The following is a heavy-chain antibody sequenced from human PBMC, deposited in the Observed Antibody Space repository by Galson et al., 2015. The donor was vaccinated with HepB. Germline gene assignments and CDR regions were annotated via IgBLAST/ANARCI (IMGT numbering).Heavy chain of an antibody. Sequence: SLRLSCAASGFTFSSYAMHWVRQAPGKGLEWVAIISYDGSNKYYADSVKGRFTISRDNSKNTLYLQMNSLRAEDTAVYYCARDRRITMAPYYMDVWGKGTTVTVSS. V-gene: IGHV3-30-3*01. CDR1: GFTFSSYA. CDR3: ARDRRITMAPYYMDV. J-gene: IGHJ6*03. CDR2: ISYDGSNK. D-gene: IGHD3-10*01.